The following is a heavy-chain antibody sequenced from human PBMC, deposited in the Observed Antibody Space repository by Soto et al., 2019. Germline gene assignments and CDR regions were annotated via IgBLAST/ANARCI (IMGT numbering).Heavy chain of an antibody. CDR2: IYYSGST. CDR1: GGSISSYY. Sequence: WETLSLTCTVSGGSISSYYWSWIRQPPGKGLEWIGYIYYSGSTNYNPSLKSRVTISVDTSKNQFSLKLSSVTAADTAVYYCARDRIAAAGGWFDPWGQGTLVTVSS. J-gene: IGHJ5*02. CDR3: ARDRIAAAGGWFDP. V-gene: IGHV4-59*01. D-gene: IGHD6-13*01.